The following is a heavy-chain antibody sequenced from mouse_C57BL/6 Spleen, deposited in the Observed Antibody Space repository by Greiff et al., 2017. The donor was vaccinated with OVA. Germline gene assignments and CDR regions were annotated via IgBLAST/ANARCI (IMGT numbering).Heavy chain of an antibody. CDR2: IYPGSGST. CDR1: GYTFTSYW. V-gene: IGHV1-55*01. D-gene: IGHD3-2*02. J-gene: IGHJ3*01. CDR3: ARDSSGYAWSAY. Sequence: QVQLQQSGAELVKPGASVKMSCKASGYTFTSYWITWVKQRPGQGLEWIGDIYPGSGSTNYNEKFKSKATLTVDTSSSTAYMQLSSLTSEDSAVYYCARDSSGYAWSAYWGQGTLVTVSA.